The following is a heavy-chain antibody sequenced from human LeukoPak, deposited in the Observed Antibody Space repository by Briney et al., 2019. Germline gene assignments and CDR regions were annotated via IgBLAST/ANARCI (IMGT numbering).Heavy chain of an antibody. Sequence: SQTLSLTCTVSGDSISSGSYYWSWIRQPPGKGLEWIGEIAHGGSTNYNPSLKSRVTISVDTSKNQFSLELNSVTAADTAVYYCARGGWHSSSWYFDYWGQGTLVTVSS. CDR2: IAHGGST. J-gene: IGHJ4*02. CDR3: ARGGWHSSSWYFDY. CDR1: GDSISSGSYY. D-gene: IGHD6-13*01. V-gene: IGHV4-39*07.